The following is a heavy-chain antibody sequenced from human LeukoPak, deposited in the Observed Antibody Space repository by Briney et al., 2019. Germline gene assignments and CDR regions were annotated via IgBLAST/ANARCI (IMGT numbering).Heavy chain of an antibody. CDR2: INHSGST. V-gene: IGHV4-34*01. CDR1: GGSFSGYY. J-gene: IGHJ3*02. Sequence: PSETLSLTCAVYGGSFSGYYWSWIRQPPGKGLEWIGEINHSGSTNYNPSLKSRVTISVDTSKNQFSLKLSSVTAADTAVYYCARVRYCSGGSCYSHDAFDTWGQGTMVTVSS. CDR3: ARVRYCSGGSCYSHDAFDT. D-gene: IGHD2-15*01.